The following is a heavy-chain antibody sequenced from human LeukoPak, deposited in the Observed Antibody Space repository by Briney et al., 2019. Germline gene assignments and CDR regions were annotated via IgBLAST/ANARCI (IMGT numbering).Heavy chain of an antibody. CDR1: GGSISSYY. J-gene: IGHJ4*02. Sequence: SETLSLTCTVSGGSISSYYWSWIRQPPGKGLEWIGYIYYSGSTNYNPSLKSRVTISVDTSKNQFSLKLSSVTAADTAVYYCARGLAGATDYWGQGTLVTVSS. V-gene: IGHV4-59*01. CDR3: ARGLAGATDY. D-gene: IGHD4/OR15-4a*01. CDR2: IYYSGST.